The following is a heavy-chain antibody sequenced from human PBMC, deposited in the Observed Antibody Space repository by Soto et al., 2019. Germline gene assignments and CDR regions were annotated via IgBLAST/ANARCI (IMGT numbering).Heavy chain of an antibody. V-gene: IGHV4-39*01. CDR2: IYYSGST. J-gene: IGHJ4*02. D-gene: IGHD3-22*01. CDR1: GGSISTSSYY. Sequence: SETLSLTCTVSGGSISTSSYYWGWIRQPPGKGLEWIGSIYYSGSTYYNPSLKSRVTISVDTSKNQFSLKLSSVTAADTAVYYCARDYDSSGDYWGQGNLVPVSS. CDR3: ARDYDSSGDY.